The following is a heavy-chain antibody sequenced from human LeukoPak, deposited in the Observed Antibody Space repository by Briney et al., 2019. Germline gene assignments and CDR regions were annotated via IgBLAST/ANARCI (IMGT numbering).Heavy chain of an antibody. Sequence: GGSLRLSCAASGFTVSSNYMSWVRQAPGKGLEWVSVIYSGGSTYYADSVKGRFTISRDNSKNTLYLQMNSLRAEDTAVYYCARLAVVVVITSNFDYWGQGTLVTVSS. CDR2: IYSGGST. D-gene: IGHD3-22*01. J-gene: IGHJ4*02. CDR1: GFTVSSNY. CDR3: ARLAVVVVITSNFDY. V-gene: IGHV3-66*01.